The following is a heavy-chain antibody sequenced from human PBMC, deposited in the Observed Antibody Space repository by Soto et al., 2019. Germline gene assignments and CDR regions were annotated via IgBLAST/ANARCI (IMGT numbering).Heavy chain of an antibody. J-gene: IGHJ5*02. Sequence: SETLSLTCTVSGGSISSSSYYWGWIRQPPGKGLEWIGSIYYSGSTYYNPSLKSRVTISVDTSKNQFSLKLSSVTAADTAVYYCARREWLNNWFDPWGQGTLVTVSS. CDR3: ARREWLNNWFDP. D-gene: IGHD6-19*01. CDR1: GGSISSSSYY. CDR2: IYYSGST. V-gene: IGHV4-39*01.